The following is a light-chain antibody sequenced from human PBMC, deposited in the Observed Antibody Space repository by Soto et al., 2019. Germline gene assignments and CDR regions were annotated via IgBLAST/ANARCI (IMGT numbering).Light chain of an antibody. CDR1: QSVSSY. J-gene: IGKJ4*01. CDR2: DAS. V-gene: IGKV3-11*01. CDR3: QQRSNWLT. Sequence: EIVLTQSPSTLSFSPVERATLSCRASQSVSSYLAWYQQKPGQAPRLLIYDASNRATGIPARFSGSGSGTDFTLTISSLEPEDFAVYYCQQRSNWLTFGGGTKVDIK.